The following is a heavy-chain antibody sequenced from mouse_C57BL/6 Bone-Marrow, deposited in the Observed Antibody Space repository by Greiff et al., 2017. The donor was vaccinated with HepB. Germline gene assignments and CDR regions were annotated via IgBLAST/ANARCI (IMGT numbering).Heavy chain of an antibody. CDR3: AREGTGPFDY. D-gene: IGHD3-3*01. V-gene: IGHV7-3*01. CDR2: IRNKANGYTT. Sequence: EVKLVESGGGLVQPGGSLSLSCAASGFTFTDYYMSWVRQPPGKALEWLGFIRNKANGYTTEYSASVKGRFTISRDKSQSILYLQMNALRAEDSATYYCAREGTGPFDYWGQGTTLTVSS. J-gene: IGHJ2*01. CDR1: GFTFTDYY.